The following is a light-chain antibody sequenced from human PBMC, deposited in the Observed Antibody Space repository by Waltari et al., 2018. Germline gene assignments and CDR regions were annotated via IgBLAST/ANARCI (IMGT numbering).Light chain of an antibody. CDR2: RDI. Sequence: SYELTQPLSMSVSPGQPATITCSGHKLNETFFCWYQKKPGQSPLLVIYRDIARPSGSTGLLSGFKSGDTATTTINGAQAVDEADYFCQVWDRNFVVFGGGTRLTVL. V-gene: IGLV3-1*01. J-gene: IGLJ2*01. CDR1: KLNETF. CDR3: QVWDRNFVV.